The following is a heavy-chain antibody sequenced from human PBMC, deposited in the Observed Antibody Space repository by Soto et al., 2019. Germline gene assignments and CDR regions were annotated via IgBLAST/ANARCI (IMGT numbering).Heavy chain of an antibody. J-gene: IGHJ4*02. Sequence: EVQLLESGGGLVQPGGSLRLSCAASGFSFSSYAMIWVRQAPGKGLEWVSGLSGSGDTTHYADSVKGRFTISRDNSKNTLYMQMDSLRADDTAVYFCAKSTLVVLVIHEFDEWGQGTLVTVSS. CDR3: AKSTLVVLVIHEFDE. CDR2: LSGSGDTT. CDR1: GFSFSSYA. D-gene: IGHD3-22*01. V-gene: IGHV3-23*01.